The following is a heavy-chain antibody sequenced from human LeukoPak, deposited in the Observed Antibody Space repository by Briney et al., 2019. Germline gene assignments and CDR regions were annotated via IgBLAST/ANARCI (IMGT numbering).Heavy chain of an antibody. D-gene: IGHD6-6*01. J-gene: IGHJ4*02. Sequence: SETLSLTCTVSGGSISSSSYYWGWIRQPPGKGLEWIGGIYYSGSTYHNPSLKSRVTISVDTSKNQFSLKLTSVTAADTAVYYCATTLEDIADRWSPFDYWGQGTLVTVSS. V-gene: IGHV4-39*01. CDR1: GGSISSSSYY. CDR2: IYYSGST. CDR3: ATTLEDIADRWSPFDY.